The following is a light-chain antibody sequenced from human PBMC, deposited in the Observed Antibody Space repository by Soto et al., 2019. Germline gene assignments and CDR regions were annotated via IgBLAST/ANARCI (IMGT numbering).Light chain of an antibody. V-gene: IGKV3D-15*01. Sequence: EVVMTQSPATLSVSPGERVTLSCTASQSIGTKLAWYQQKPGQPPRLLISGISTRATGVPARFSGSGSGTDFTLTISSLQSEDFAIYYCQQYNNWPPITFGQGTRLELK. CDR2: GIS. CDR3: QQYNNWPPIT. J-gene: IGKJ5*01. CDR1: QSIGTK.